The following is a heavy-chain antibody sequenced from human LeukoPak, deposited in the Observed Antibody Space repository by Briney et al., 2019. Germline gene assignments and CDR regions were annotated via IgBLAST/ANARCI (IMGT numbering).Heavy chain of an antibody. CDR1: GYSISSGYY. Sequence: PSETLSLTCAVSGYSISSGYYWGWIRQPPGKGLEWIESIYHSGSTYYNPSLKSRVTISVDTSKNQFSLKLSSVTAADTAVYYCARHAPNMVRGVTIDYWGQGTLVSVSS. V-gene: IGHV4-38-2*01. D-gene: IGHD3-10*01. CDR3: ARHAPNMVRGVTIDY. CDR2: IYHSGST. J-gene: IGHJ4*02.